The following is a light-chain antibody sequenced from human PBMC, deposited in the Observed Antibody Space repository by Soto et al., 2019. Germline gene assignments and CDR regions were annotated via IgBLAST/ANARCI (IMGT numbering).Light chain of an antibody. Sequence: DIQLTQSPSFLSASVGDRVTITCRASQGISSYLAWYQQKPGKAPKLLIYAASTLQSGVPSRFSGSGSGTEFTLTISRLQREDFATYYCQQLNSYPLTFGGGTKVEIK. CDR2: AAS. CDR1: QGISSY. V-gene: IGKV1-9*01. CDR3: QQLNSYPLT. J-gene: IGKJ4*01.